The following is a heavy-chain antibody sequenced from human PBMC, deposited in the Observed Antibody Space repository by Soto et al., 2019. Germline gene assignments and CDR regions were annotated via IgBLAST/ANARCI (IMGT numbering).Heavy chain of an antibody. CDR3: ARVHSYDSTGYYY. V-gene: IGHV3-74*01. CDR2: INRDGSSA. Sequence: PGGSLRLSCAASGFTFSNYWIHWVRQAPGKGLVWVSRINRDGSSASYADSVKGRFTISRDNAKNTLYLQMNNLRAEDTAVYYCARVHSYDSTGYYYWGQGTLVTAPQ. CDR1: GFTFSNYW. J-gene: IGHJ4*02. D-gene: IGHD3-22*01.